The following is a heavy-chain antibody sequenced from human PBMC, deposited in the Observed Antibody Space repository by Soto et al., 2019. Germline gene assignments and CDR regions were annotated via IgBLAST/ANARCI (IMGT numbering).Heavy chain of an antibody. CDR2: IYPGDSDT. J-gene: IGHJ4*02. Sequence: GESLKISCKGSGYSFTSYWIGWVRQMPGKGLELMGIIYPGDSDTRYNPSFQAQVTFSADKSISTAYVQWSSLEAADSAMYYCARLARVELNGNAHFDYWGQGTLVTVSS. V-gene: IGHV5-51*01. CDR3: ARLARVELNGNAHFDY. D-gene: IGHD2-8*01. CDR1: GYSFTSYW.